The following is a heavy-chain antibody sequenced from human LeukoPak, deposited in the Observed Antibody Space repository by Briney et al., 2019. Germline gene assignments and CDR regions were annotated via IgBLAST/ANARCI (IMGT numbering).Heavy chain of an antibody. V-gene: IGHV3-33*01. Sequence: QTGGSLRLSCAASGFIFSNYGFHWVRQAPGKGLEWVALIWSDGSKKCYTDSVKGRFTISRDDSKNTLFLQMNSLRAEDMAVYYCARDIGTWPNSLFDCWGQGNLVTVSS. CDR2: IWSDGSKK. D-gene: IGHD4-23*01. CDR3: ARDIGTWPNSLFDC. CDR1: GFIFSNYG. J-gene: IGHJ4*02.